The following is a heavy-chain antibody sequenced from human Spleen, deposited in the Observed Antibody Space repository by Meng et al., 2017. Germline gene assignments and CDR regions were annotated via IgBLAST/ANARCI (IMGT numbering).Heavy chain of an antibody. V-gene: IGHV4-4*02. CDR1: GDSISSDIW. J-gene: IGHJ4*01. D-gene: IGHD1-26*01. CDR3: ARVDRYSGTYFDY. CDR2: VYHRGDT. Sequence: QVQLQESGPGLVKPSGTLSLTCTVSGDSISSDIWWSWVRQPPGKGLEWIGEVYHRGDTNYNPSLKSRVDISVDKSKNQFYLSLFSVTAADTAVYYCARVDRYSGTYFDYWGHGALVTVSS.